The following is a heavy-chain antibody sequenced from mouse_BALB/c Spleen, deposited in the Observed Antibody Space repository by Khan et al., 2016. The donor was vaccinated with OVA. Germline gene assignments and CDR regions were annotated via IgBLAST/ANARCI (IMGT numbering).Heavy chain of an antibody. Sequence: QVQLQQSGAELARPGASVKMSCKASGYTITNYTIHWVKQRPGQGLEWIGYINPSSGYTNYNQNYNDKATLTTDRSSSSAYMQLRRLTSDDSSVYYCVRIPIPPYHFDYWGQGTTLTVSS. CDR3: VRIPIPPYHFDY. J-gene: IGHJ2*01. CDR2: INPSSGYT. CDR1: GYTITNYT. V-gene: IGHV1-4*01.